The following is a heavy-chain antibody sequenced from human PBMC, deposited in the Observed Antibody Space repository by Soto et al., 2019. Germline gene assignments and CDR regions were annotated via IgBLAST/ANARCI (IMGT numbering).Heavy chain of an antibody. CDR3: ERRYFDWFTFXY. CDR2: ISGSGGST. D-gene: IGHD3-9*01. Sequence: GGSLGLSCAASGFTFSSYAMSWVRQAPGKGLEWVSAISGSGGSTYYADSVKGRFTISRDNSKNMLYLQMNSLRVEDTAVYYCERRYFDWFTFXYWGQGTLVXVSS. V-gene: IGHV3-23*01. J-gene: IGHJ4*02. CDR1: GFTFSSYA.